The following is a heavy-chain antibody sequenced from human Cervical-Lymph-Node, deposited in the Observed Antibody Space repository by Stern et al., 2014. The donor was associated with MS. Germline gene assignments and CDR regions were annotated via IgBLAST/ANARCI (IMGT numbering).Heavy chain of an antibody. CDR2: INPSGGST. J-gene: IGHJ4*02. V-gene: IGHV1-46*03. Sequence: VQLVESGAEVKKPGASVKVSCKASGYTFTNYYMHWGRQAPGQGLQWLGIINPSGGSTSYAPKFQGRVTMTRDTSTGTVYMELSSLRSEDTAVYYCARRGDCSGSSCLLDYWGQGTLVTVSS. CDR3: ARRGDCSGSSCLLDY. CDR1: GYTFTNYY. D-gene: IGHD2-15*01.